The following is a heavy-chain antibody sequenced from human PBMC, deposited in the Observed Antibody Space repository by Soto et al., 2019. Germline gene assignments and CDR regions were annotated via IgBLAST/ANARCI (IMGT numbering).Heavy chain of an antibody. CDR1: GFTFSVYT. Sequence: PXESLSLSCDASGFTFSVYTMTWVRHAPGKGLEWIADINDSGRTLRYADSVKGRFTTSRDNAKSSLYLQMTSLRDEDTAVYYCARDGYSTSSDWPWFDPWGQGTQVTVSS. J-gene: IGHJ5*02. CDR2: INDSGRTL. D-gene: IGHD6-6*01. CDR3: ARDGYSTSSDWPWFDP. V-gene: IGHV3-48*02.